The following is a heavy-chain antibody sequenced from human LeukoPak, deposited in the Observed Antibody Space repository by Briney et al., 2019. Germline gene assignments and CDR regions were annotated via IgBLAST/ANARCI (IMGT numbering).Heavy chain of an antibody. J-gene: IGHJ4*02. Sequence: PGGSLRLSCAASGFTFSSYWMSWVRQAPGKGLEWVANIKQDGSEKYYVDSVKGRFTISRDNAKNSLYLQMSSLRAEDTAVYYCARVDYDFWSGYSMPYYFDYWGQGTLVTVSS. V-gene: IGHV3-7*01. D-gene: IGHD3-3*01. CDR3: ARVDYDFWSGYSMPYYFDY. CDR1: GFTFSSYW. CDR2: IKQDGSEK.